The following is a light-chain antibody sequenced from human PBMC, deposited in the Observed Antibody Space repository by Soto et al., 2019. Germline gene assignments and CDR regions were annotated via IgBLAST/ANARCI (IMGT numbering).Light chain of an antibody. V-gene: IGLV1-51*01. CDR1: SSNIESNS. CDR3: ATWDTSRSVL. J-gene: IGLJ2*01. Sequence: QSVLTQPPSVSAAPGQKVTISCSGNSSNIESNSVSWYQQLPGAAPKLLIYDNNKRPSGIPDRFSGSKSGTSATLGITGLQTGDEADYSCATWDTSRSVLFGGGTKLTVL. CDR2: DNN.